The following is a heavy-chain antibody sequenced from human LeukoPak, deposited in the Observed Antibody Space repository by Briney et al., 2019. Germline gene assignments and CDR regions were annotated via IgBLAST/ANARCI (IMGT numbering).Heavy chain of an antibody. CDR1: GGPFSRYM. Sequence: GSSVKVSCKVSGGPFSRYMINWVRQAPGQGPEWLGAIIPSFGTTYYAQQVKGRVTITADGSTATTYLALTSLRFDDTAVYYCARNGPALVTRYFDYWGQGTLVTVSS. V-gene: IGHV1-69*01. CDR3: ARNGPALVTRYFDY. D-gene: IGHD1-1*01. CDR2: IIPSFGTT. J-gene: IGHJ4*02.